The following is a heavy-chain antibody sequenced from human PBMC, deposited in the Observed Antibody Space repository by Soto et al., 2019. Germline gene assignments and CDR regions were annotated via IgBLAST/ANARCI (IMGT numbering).Heavy chain of an antibody. D-gene: IGHD6-6*01. CDR3: AKDSARRYYYYGMDV. CDR1: GFTFSSYA. J-gene: IGHJ6*02. Sequence: GGSLRLSCAASGFTFSSYAMSWVRQAPGKGLEWVSAISGSGGSTYYADSVKGRFTISRDNSKNTLYLQMNSLRAEDTAVYYCAKDSARRYYYYGMDVRGQGTTVTVSS. V-gene: IGHV3-23*01. CDR2: ISGSGGST.